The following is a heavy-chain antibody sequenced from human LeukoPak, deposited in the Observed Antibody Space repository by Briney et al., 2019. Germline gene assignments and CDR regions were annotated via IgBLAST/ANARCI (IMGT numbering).Heavy chain of an antibody. J-gene: IGHJ4*02. CDR2: IRSKANSYAT. CDR3: TTSNDFWSGYYLGVPPIDY. V-gene: IGHV3-73*01. D-gene: IGHD3-3*01. Sequence: PGGSLRLSCAASGFTFSGSAMHWVRQASGKGLEWVGRIRSKANSYATAYAASVKGRFTISRDDSKNTAYLQMNSLKTEDTAVYYCTTSNDFWSGYYLGVPPIDYWGQETLVTVSS. CDR1: GFTFSGSA.